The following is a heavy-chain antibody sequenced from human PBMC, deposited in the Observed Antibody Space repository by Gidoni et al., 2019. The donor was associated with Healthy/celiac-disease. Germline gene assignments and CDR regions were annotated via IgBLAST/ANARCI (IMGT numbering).Heavy chain of an antibody. Sequence: EVQLLESGGGLVQPGGSLRPSCAVSGFTFSSYAMSWVRQAPGKGLEWVSAISGSGGSTYDADSVKGRFTISRDNSKNTLYLQMNSLRAEDTAVYYCAKDFLKYGGNGAFDIWGQGTMVTVSS. CDR2: ISGSGGST. V-gene: IGHV3-23*01. CDR3: AKDFLKYGGNGAFDI. D-gene: IGHD2-15*01. CDR1: GFTFSSYA. J-gene: IGHJ3*02.